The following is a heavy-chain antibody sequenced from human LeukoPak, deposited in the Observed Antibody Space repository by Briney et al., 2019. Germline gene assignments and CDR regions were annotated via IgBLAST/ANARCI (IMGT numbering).Heavy chain of an antibody. CDR1: GGSISSGSYY. CDR3: ARHGGLLWFGELLPYYFDY. J-gene: IGHJ4*02. V-gene: IGHV4-61*02. Sequence: SETLSLTCTVSGGSISSGSYYWSWIRQPAGKGLGWIGRIYTSGSTNYNPSLKSRVTISVDTSKNQFSLKLSSVTAADTAVYYCARHGGLLWFGELLPYYFDYWGQGTLVTVSS. D-gene: IGHD3-10*01. CDR2: IYTSGST.